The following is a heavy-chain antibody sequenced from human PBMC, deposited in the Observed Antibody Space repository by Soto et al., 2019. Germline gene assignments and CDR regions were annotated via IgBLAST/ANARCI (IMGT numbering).Heavy chain of an antibody. CDR2: IYHSGST. CDR3: ARGLRLLWFGELFFPNPKRIYGMDV. J-gene: IGHJ6*02. Sequence: SETLSLTCAVSGGSISSGGYSWSWVRQPPGKGLEWIGYIYHSGSTYYNPSLKSRVTISVDTSKNQFSLKLSSVTAADTAVYYCARGLRLLWFGELFFPNPKRIYGMDVWGQGTTVTVSS. D-gene: IGHD3-10*01. CDR1: GGSISSGGYS. V-gene: IGHV4-30-2*01.